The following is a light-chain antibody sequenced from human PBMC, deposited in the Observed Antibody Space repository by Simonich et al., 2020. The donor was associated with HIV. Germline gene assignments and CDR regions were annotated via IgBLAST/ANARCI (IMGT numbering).Light chain of an antibody. J-gene: IGKJ1*01. Sequence: DIVMTQSPDSLTVSLGERATINCKSSQSVLSSSDNKNYLAWYQQKPRQPPKLLISWASTRQSGVPDRFSGSGSGTDFTLTISSLQAEDVAVYYCQQSYSTPRTFGQGTKVEIK. CDR2: WAS. V-gene: IGKV4-1*01. CDR3: QQSYSTPRT. CDR1: QSVLSSSDNKNY.